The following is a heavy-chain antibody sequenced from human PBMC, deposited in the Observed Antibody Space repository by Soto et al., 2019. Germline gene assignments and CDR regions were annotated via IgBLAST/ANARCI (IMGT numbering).Heavy chain of an antibody. J-gene: IGHJ5*02. D-gene: IGHD1-26*01. Sequence: QVQLVESGGGVVQPGRSLRLSCAASGFTFSTYGIHWVRQAPGKGLEWVAVISSDGSNKYYADSVKGRFTISRENSKNTMYLQMNSLRTEDTAVYYCAKGLSGNYFDPWGQGTLVTVSS. CDR3: AKGLSGNYFDP. CDR2: ISSDGSNK. V-gene: IGHV3-30*18. CDR1: GFTFSTYG.